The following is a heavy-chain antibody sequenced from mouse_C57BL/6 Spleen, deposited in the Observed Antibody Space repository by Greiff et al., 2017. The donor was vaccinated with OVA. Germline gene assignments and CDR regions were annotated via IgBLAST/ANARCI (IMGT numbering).Heavy chain of an antibody. CDR1: GYAFSSSW. V-gene: IGHV1-82*01. Sequence: VQLQQSGPELVKPGASVKISCKASGYAFSSSWMNWVKQRPGKGLEWIGRIYPGDGDTNYNGKFKGKATLTADKSSSTAYMQLSSLTSEDSAVYCCARGGTVNMDYWGQGTSVTVSS. CDR2: IYPGDGDT. D-gene: IGHD3-3*01. J-gene: IGHJ4*01. CDR3: ARGGTVNMDY.